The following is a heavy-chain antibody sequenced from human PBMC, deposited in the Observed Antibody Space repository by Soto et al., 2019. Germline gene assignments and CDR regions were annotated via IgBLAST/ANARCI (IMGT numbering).Heavy chain of an antibody. D-gene: IGHD5-18*01. J-gene: IGHJ4*02. V-gene: IGHV4-34*01. CDR3: ARKKRGYSYGFDY. Sequence: SETLSLTCAVYGGSFSGYYWSWIRQPPGKGLEWIGEINHSGSTNYNPSLKSRVTISVDTSKNQFSLKLSSVTAADTAVYYCARKKRGYSYGFDYWGQGTLVTVSS. CDR1: GGSFSGYY. CDR2: INHSGST.